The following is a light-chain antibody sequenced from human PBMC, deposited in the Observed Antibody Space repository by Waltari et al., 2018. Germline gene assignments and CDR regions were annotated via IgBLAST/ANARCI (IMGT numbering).Light chain of an antibody. CDR3: HQYSSSSA. V-gene: IGKV1-5*01. CDR2: DGS. Sequence: DIQMTQSPSTLSASVGDRVTITCRASQSISTYLAWYQQNPGKAPKLLVYDGSTLQTGVPSRFSGSGSGTEFTLSVDSLQPDDFATYYCHQYSSSSAFGQGTKVEIK. CDR1: QSISTY. J-gene: IGKJ1*01.